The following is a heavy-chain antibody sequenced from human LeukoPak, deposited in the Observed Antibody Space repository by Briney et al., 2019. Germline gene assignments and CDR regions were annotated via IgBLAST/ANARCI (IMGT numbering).Heavy chain of an antibody. CDR2: IYYSGST. V-gene: IGHV4-59*01. Sequence: SETLSLTCTVSGGSISSYYWSWIRQPPGKGLEWIGYIYYSGSTNYNPSLKSRVTISVDTSKNQFSLKLSSVTAADTAVYYCASSGIAAAGSQDYWGQGTLVTVSS. CDR3: ASSGIAAAGSQDY. J-gene: IGHJ4*02. D-gene: IGHD6-13*01. CDR1: GGSISSYY.